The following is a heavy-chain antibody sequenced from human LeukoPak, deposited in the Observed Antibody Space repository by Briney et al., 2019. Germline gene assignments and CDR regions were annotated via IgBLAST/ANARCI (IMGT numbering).Heavy chain of an antibody. V-gene: IGHV1-69*04. D-gene: IGHD1-20*01. J-gene: IGHJ4*02. Sequence: GASVKVSCKASGYTFTRYGISWVRQAPGQGLEWMGRIIPILGIANYAQKFQGRVTITADKSTSTAYMELSSLRSDDTAVYYCARDLWDNWNPFDYWGQGTLVTVSS. CDR1: GYTFTRYG. CDR2: IIPILGIA. CDR3: ARDLWDNWNPFDY.